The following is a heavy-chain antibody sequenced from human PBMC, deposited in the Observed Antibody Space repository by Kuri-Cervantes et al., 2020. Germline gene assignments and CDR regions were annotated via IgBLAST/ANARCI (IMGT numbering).Heavy chain of an antibody. CDR1: GGSISSYY. CDR3: ARVGSDFWSEKYYFDY. D-gene: IGHD3-3*01. J-gene: IGHJ4*02. Sequence: GSLRLSCTVSGGSISSYYWSWIRQPAGKGLEWIGRIYTSGSTNYNPSLKSRVTMSVDTSKNQFSLKLSSVTAADTAVYYCARVGSDFWSEKYYFDYWGQGTLVTVSS. CDR2: IYTSGST. V-gene: IGHV4-4*07.